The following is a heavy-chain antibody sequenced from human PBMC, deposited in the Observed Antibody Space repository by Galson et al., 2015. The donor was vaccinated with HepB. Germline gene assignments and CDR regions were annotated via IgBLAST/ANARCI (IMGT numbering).Heavy chain of an antibody. J-gene: IGHJ5*02. D-gene: IGHD3-22*01. CDR2: IYYSGST. CDR3: ARGRIVVVTAGTYYYDSSGYFGTNWFDP. V-gene: IGHV4-39*01. CDR1: GGSIGSSSYY. Sequence: ETLSLTCTVSGGSIGSSSYYWGWIRQPPGKGLEWIGSIYYSGSTYYNPSLKSRVTISVDTSKNQFSLKLSSVTAADTAVYYCARGRIVVVTAGTYYYDSSGYFGTNWFDPWGQGTLVTVSS.